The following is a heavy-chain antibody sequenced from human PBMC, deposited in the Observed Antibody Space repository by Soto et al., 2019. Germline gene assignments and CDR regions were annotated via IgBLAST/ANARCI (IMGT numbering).Heavy chain of an antibody. CDR3: AHRNSSSWYEYFQH. V-gene: IGHV2-5*02. J-gene: IGHJ1*01. CDR1: GFSLSTSGVG. CDR2: IYWDDDK. D-gene: IGHD6-13*01. Sequence: QITLKESGPTLVKPTQTLTLTCTFSGFSLSTSGVGVGWFRQPPGKALEWLALIYWDDDKRYSPSLKSRLTITKDTSKNQVVLTMTNMDPVDTATYYCAHRNSSSWYEYFQHWGQGTLVTVSS.